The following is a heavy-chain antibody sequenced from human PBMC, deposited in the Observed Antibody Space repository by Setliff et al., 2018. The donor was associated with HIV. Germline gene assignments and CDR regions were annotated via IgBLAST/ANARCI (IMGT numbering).Heavy chain of an antibody. V-gene: IGHV1-2*02. CDR1: GYTFTGYF. CDR2: INPNTGNT. D-gene: IGHD4-17*01. Sequence: GASVKVSCKASGYTFTGYFIHWVRQAPGQGFEWMGWINPNTGNTHYPPSFQGRVTMTRDTSISTAYMDLSRLRSDDTAVYYCARRVPPIPSGDLDYWGQGTLVTVSS. CDR3: ARRVPPIPSGDLDY. J-gene: IGHJ4*02.